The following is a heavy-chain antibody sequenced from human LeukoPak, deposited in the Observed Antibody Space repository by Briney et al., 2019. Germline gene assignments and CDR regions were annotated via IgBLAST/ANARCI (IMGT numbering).Heavy chain of an antibody. D-gene: IGHD5-12*01. J-gene: IGHJ4*02. CDR2: ISYDGSNK. CDR3: AKDQRYSGYDLYYFDY. V-gene: IGHV3-30*18. Sequence: GRCLRLSCAASGFTFSSYGMHWVRQAPGKGLECVAVISYDGSNKYYADSVKGRFTISRDNSKNTLYLQMNSLRAEDTAVYYCAKDQRYSGYDLYYFDYWGQGTLVTVSS. CDR1: GFTFSSYG.